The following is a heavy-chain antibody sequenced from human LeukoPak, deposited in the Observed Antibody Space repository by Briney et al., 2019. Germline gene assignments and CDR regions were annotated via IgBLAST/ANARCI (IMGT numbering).Heavy chain of an antibody. CDR3: ARDWGATAFYFDY. J-gene: IGHJ4*02. CDR1: GGSMSRYY. D-gene: IGHD1-26*01. V-gene: IGHV4-59*01. CDR2: IYYGGSA. Sequence: SETLSLTCTVSGGSMSRYYWSWIRQSPDEGLEWIGNIYYGGSAHYNPNPSLRSRVTISVDESKNQFSLNLSSVTAADTAVYYCARDWGATAFYFDYWGQGTLVTVSS.